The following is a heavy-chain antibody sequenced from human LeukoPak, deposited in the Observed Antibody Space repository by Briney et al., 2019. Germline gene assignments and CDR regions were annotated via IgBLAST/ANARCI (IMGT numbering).Heavy chain of an antibody. CDR1: GFTFSSAW. J-gene: IGHJ4*02. V-gene: IGHV3-48*02. CDR2: ISTTGTTI. Sequence: PGGSLRLSCAASGFTFSSAWMNWVRQAPGKGLEWISYISTTGTTIHYADSVKGRFAISRDNAKSSLYLQMNSLRDEDTAVYYCARVWQDYSGVDYWGQGTLVTVSS. CDR3: ARVWQDYSGVDY. D-gene: IGHD2-21*01.